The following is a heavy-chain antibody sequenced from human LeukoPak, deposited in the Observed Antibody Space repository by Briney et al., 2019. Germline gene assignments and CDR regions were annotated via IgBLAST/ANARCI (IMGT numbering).Heavy chain of an antibody. CDR2: IRGTGGGGNT. CDR1: GFTFSNYD. CDR3: TRNGGGLGY. V-gene: IGHV3-23*01. D-gene: IGHD3-16*01. J-gene: IGHJ4*02. Sequence: GGSLRLSCATSGFTFSNYDMIWVRQAPGKGLEWVSSIRGTGGGGNTYSADSVKGRFTTSRDDSKSTLFLQMHSLTGEDTAVYYRTRNGGGLGYWGQGALVIVSS.